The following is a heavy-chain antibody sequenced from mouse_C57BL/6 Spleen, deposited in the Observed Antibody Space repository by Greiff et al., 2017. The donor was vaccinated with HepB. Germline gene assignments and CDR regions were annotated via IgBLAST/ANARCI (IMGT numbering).Heavy chain of an antibody. CDR2: IWSDGST. J-gene: IGHJ4*01. D-gene: IGHD5-2*01. Sequence: VQLVESGPGLVAPSQSLSITCTVSGFSLTSYGVHWVRQPPGKGLEWLVVIWSDGSTTYTSALKSRLSISKDNSKSQVFLKKNSLQTEDTAKYYWARQEYQTQWAPPPGAKDDWGKGTSVTVAS. CDR1: GFSLTSYG. V-gene: IGHV2-6-1*01. CDR3: ARQEYQTQWAPPPGAKDD.